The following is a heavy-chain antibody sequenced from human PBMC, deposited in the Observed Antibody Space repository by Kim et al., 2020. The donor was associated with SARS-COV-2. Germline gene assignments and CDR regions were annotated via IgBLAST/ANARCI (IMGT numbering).Heavy chain of an antibody. CDR3: ARDRYYGSGSYY. V-gene: IGHV3-53*01. CDR2: IYSGGST. Sequence: GGSLRLSCAASGFTVSSNYMSWVRQAPGKGLEWVSVIYSGGSTYYADSVKGRFTISRDNSKNTLYLQMNSLRAEDTAVYYCARDRYYGSGSYYWGQGTLVTVSS. J-gene: IGHJ4*02. CDR1: GFTVSSNY. D-gene: IGHD3-10*01.